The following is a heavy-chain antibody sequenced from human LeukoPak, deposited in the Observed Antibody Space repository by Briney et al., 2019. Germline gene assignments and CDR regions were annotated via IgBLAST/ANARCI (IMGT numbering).Heavy chain of an antibody. V-gene: IGHV4-34*01. CDR3: ARLTQYCSSTSCYND. J-gene: IGHJ4*02. CDR2: IYYSGST. D-gene: IGHD2-2*02. CDR1: GGSFSGYY. Sequence: SETLSLTCAVYGGSFSGYYWSWIRQPPGKGLEWIGSIYYSGSTYYNPSLKSRVTISVDTSKNQFSLKLSSVTAADTAVYYCARLTQYCSSTSCYNDWGQGTLVTVSS.